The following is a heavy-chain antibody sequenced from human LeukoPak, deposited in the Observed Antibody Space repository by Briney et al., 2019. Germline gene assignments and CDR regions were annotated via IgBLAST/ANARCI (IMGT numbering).Heavy chain of an antibody. D-gene: IGHD2-2*01. CDR1: GYTFTSYG. Sequence: ASVKVSCKASGYTFTSYGISWVRQAPGQGLEWMGWISAYNGNTNYAQKLQGRVTMTTDTSTSTAYMELRSLRSDDTAVYYCASSGKYQLLPYYYYSGMDVWGQGTTVTVSS. V-gene: IGHV1-18*01. CDR3: ASSGKYQLLPYYYYSGMDV. CDR2: ISAYNGNT. J-gene: IGHJ6*02.